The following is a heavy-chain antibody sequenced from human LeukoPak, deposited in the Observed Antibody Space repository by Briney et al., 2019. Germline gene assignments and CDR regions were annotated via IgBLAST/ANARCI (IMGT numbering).Heavy chain of an antibody. Sequence: PGGSLRLSCAASGFTFSSYAMHWVRQAPGKGLEWVAVISYDGSNKYYADSVKGRFTISRDNSKNTLYLQMNSLRAEDTAVYYCASIAAAGNISYWGQGTLVTVSS. CDR2: ISYDGSNK. V-gene: IGHV3-30-3*01. CDR3: ASIAAAGNISY. CDR1: GFTFSSYA. J-gene: IGHJ4*02. D-gene: IGHD6-13*01.